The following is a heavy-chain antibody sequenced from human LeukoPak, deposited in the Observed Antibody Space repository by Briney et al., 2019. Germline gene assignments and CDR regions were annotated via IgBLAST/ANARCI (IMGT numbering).Heavy chain of an antibody. V-gene: IGHV1-69*04. D-gene: IGHD3-10*01. Sequence: ASVKVSCKASGGTFSSYAISWVRQAPGQGLEWMGRIIPILGIANYAQKFQGRVTITADKSMSTAYMELSSLRSEDTAVYYCARDRSYYGSGSYLFYWGQGTLVTVSS. J-gene: IGHJ4*02. CDR2: IIPILGIA. CDR1: GGTFSSYA. CDR3: ARDRSYYGSGSYLFY.